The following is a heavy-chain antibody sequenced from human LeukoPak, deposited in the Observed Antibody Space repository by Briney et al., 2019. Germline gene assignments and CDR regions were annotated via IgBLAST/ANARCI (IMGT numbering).Heavy chain of an antibody. CDR3: ARVGYCSSTSCYFVGAYYFDY. D-gene: IGHD2-2*01. Sequence: GASVKDSCKASGYTFTGYYMHWVRQAPGQGLEWMGWINPNSGGTNYAQKFQGRVTMTRDTSISTAYMELSRLRSDDTAVYYCARVGYCSSTSCYFVGAYYFDYWGQGTLVTVSS. CDR2: INPNSGGT. CDR1: GYTFTGYY. J-gene: IGHJ4*02. V-gene: IGHV1-2*02.